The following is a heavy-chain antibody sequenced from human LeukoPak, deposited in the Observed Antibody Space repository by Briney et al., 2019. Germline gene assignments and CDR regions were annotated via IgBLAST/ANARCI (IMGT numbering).Heavy chain of an antibody. D-gene: IGHD4-11*01. CDR3: AGTTNHYYYYYMDV. Sequence: SETLSLTCAVSGYSISSGYYWGWIRPPPGKGLEWSGSIYHSGSTYYNPSLKSRVTISVDTSKNQFSLKLSSVTAADTAVYYCAGTTNHYYYYYMDVWGKGTTVTVSS. CDR1: GYSISSGYY. V-gene: IGHV4-38-2*01. CDR2: IYHSGST. J-gene: IGHJ6*03.